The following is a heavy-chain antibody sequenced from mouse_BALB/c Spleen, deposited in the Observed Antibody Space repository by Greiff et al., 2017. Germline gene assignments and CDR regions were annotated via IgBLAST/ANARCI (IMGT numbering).Heavy chain of an antibody. J-gene: IGHJ4*01. CDR1: GFTFSSYG. Sequence: EVMLVESGGGLVQPGGSLKLSCAASGFTFSSYGMSWVRQTPDKRLELVATINSNGGSTYYPDSVKGRFTISRDNAKNTLYLQMSSLKSEDTAMYYCARDPRYGNSMDYWGQGTSVTVSS. CDR2: INSNGGST. V-gene: IGHV5-6-3*01. CDR3: ARDPRYGNSMDY. D-gene: IGHD2-10*02.